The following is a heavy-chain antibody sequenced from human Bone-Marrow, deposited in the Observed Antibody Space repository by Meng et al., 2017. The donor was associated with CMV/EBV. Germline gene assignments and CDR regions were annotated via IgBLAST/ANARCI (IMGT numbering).Heavy chain of an antibody. CDR3: ARVDYDSSGYYEDFDY. J-gene: IGHJ4*02. CDR2: IYYSGST. D-gene: IGHD3-22*01. Sequence: SETLSLTCTVSGGSISSSSYYWGWIRQPPGKGLEWIGSIYYSGSTYYNPSLKSRVTISVDTSKNQFSLKLSSVTAADTAVYYCARVDYDSSGYYEDFDYWGQGNLVTVSS. V-gene: IGHV4-39*07. CDR1: GGSISSSSYY.